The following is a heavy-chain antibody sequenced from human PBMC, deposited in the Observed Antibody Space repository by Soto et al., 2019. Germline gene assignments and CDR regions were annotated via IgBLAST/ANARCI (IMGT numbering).Heavy chain of an antibody. D-gene: IGHD1-26*01. CDR2: IIPIFTTA. CDR3: ASNVGPSASYCFDY. Sequence: QVQLVQSGAEVKKPGSSVKVSCKASGGTFSTYTISWVRQAPGQGLEWMGVIIPIFTTANYAQKFQGRVTITADKSTRTAYMELSSLRSEDTAVYYCASNVGPSASYCFDYWGQGTLVTVSS. V-gene: IGHV1-69*06. J-gene: IGHJ4*02. CDR1: GGTFSTYT.